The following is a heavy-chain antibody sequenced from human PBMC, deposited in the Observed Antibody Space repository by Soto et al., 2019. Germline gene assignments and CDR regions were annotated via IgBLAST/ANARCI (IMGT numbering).Heavy chain of an antibody. J-gene: IGHJ3*02. CDR1: GYTFTSYA. CDR3: ARVTPPGMGLYSSGWSEFVFSAFDI. CDR2: INAGNGNT. V-gene: IGHV1-3*01. Sequence: ASVKVSCKASGYTFTSYAMHWVRQAPGQRLEWMGWINAGNGNTKYSQKFQGRVTITRDTSASTAYMELSSLRSEDTAVYYCARVTPPGMGLYSSGWSEFVFSAFDIWGQGTMVTVSS. D-gene: IGHD6-19*01.